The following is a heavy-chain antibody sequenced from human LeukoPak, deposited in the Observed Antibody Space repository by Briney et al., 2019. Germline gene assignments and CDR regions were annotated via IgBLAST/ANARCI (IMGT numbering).Heavy chain of an antibody. CDR2: IYHCGNS. V-gene: IGHV4-38-2*01. Sequence: AETLSLTCAVSGDSISSGYYCGWIRQPPGEGVVWIGSIYHCGNSYYNPPLQIRVPITVDTSKNEFCLKLSSVTAPANALFYCARLRGYSSGSCFHWFDPWGQGNLVTVSS. D-gene: IGHD2-15*01. CDR3: ARLRGYSSGSCFHWFDP. CDR1: GDSISSGYY. J-gene: IGHJ5*02.